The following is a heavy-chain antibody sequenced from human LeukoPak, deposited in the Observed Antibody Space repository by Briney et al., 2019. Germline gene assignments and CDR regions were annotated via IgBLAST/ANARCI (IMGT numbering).Heavy chain of an antibody. V-gene: IGHV1-2*02. D-gene: IGHD3-22*01. CDR3: ARAGSSSLEKYYYDSSGYSHLSS. J-gene: IGHJ4*02. Sequence: ASVKVSCKASGYTFTGYYMHWVRQAPGQGLEWMGWIKPNSGGTNYAQKFQGRVTMTRDTSISTAYMELSRLRSDDTAVYYCARAGSSSLEKYYYDSSGYSHLSSWGQGTLVTVSS. CDR2: IKPNSGGT. CDR1: GYTFTGYY.